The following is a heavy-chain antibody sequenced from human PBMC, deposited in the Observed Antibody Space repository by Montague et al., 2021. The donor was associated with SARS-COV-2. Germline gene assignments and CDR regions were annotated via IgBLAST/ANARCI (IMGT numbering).Heavy chain of an antibody. Sequence: PELVKPTKTLTLTCTFSGFSLTTPNVGVAWIRQPPGKALEWLAVXYSNGDKRYSPSLKRRLTITKDTSRNQVVVSLTNVDPLDTATYYCAHLIRYYDLFTGCPFDDWGQGNQVTVSS. J-gene: IGHJ4*02. CDR2: XYSNGDK. CDR1: GFSLTTPNVG. D-gene: IGHD3-9*01. V-gene: IGHV2-5*01. CDR3: AHLIRYYDLFTGCPFDD.